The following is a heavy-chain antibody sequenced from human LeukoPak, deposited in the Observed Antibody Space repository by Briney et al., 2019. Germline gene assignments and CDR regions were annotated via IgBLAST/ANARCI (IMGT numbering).Heavy chain of an antibody. D-gene: IGHD1-26*01. CDR3: ARSETGGSYNWFDP. CDR1: GYTFTSYG. V-gene: IGHV1-18*01. CDR2: ISAYNGNT. Sequence: ASVEVSCKASGYTFTSYGISWVRQAPGQGLEWMGWISAYNGNTNYAQKLQGRVTMTTDTSTSTAYMELRSLRSDDTAVYYCARSETGGSYNWFDPWGQGTLVTVSS. J-gene: IGHJ5*02.